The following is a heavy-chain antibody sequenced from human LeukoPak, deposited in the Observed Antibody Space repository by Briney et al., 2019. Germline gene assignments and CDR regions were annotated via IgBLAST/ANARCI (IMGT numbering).Heavy chain of an antibody. CDR1: GFTFSSYW. CDR3: ARDGDTAMVTVDY. CDR2: VNSDGSST. D-gene: IGHD5-18*01. J-gene: IGHJ4*02. V-gene: IGHV3-74*01. Sequence: GGSLRLSCAASGFTFSSYWMHWVRQAPGKGLVWVSRVNSDGSSTSYTDSVKGRFTISRDNAKNTLYLQMNSLRAEDTAVYYCARDGDTAMVTVDYWGQGTLVTVSS.